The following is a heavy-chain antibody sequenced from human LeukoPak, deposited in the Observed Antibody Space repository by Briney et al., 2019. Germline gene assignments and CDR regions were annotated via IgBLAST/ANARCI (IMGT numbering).Heavy chain of an antibody. J-gene: IGHJ4*02. CDR3: ANGAWQIAWYYFDY. CDR2: ISGSGGST. Sequence: GGSLRLSCAASGFTFSSYAMSWVRQAPGKGLEWVSAISGSGGSTYYADSAKGRFTISRDNPKNTPYLQMNSLRAEDTAVYYCANGAWQIAWYYFDYWGQGTLVTVSS. D-gene: IGHD1-14*01. V-gene: IGHV3-23*01. CDR1: GFTFSSYA.